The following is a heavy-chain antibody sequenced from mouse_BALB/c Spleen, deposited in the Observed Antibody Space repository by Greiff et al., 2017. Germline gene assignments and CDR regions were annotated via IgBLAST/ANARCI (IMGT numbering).Heavy chain of an antibody. V-gene: IGHV5-6-5*01. CDR1: GFTFSSFG. CDR3: ARGLLRYFDD. J-gene: IGHJ2*01. CDR2: ISSGGST. D-gene: IGHD1-1*01. Sequence: DVHLVESGGGLVQPGGSRKLSCAASGFTFSSFGMHWVRQAPEKGLEWVAYISSGGSTYYPDSVKGRFTISRDNARNILYLQMSSLRSEDTAMYYCARGLLRYFDDWGQGTTLTVSS.